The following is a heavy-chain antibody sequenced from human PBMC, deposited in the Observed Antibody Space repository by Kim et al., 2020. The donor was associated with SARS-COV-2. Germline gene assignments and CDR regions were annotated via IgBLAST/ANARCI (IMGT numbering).Heavy chain of an antibody. J-gene: IGHJ2*01. Sequence: SETLSLTCTVSGGSISSYYWSWIRQPPGKGLEWIGYIYYSGSTNYNPSLKSRVTISVDTSKNQFSLKLSSVTAADTAVYYCARTGRRGVVVIAPKATSTSESKWYFDLWGRGTLVTVSS. CDR1: GGSISSYY. CDR2: IYYSGST. V-gene: IGHV4-59*13. D-gene: IGHD2-21*01. CDR3: ARTGRRGVVVIAPKATSTSESKWYFDL.